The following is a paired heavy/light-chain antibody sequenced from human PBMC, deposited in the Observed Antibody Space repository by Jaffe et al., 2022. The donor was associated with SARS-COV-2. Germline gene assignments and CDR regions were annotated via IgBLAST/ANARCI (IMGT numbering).Light chain of an antibody. Sequence: DIQLTQSPSFLSASVGDRVTITCRASQGISSYLAWYQQKPGKAPKLLIYAASTLQSGVPSRFSGSGSGTEFTLTISSLQPEDFATYYCQQLNSYLPITFGQGTRLEIK. CDR1: QGISSY. J-gene: IGKJ5*01. CDR3: QQLNSYLPIT. V-gene: IGKV1-9*01. CDR2: AAS.
Heavy chain of an antibody. V-gene: IGHV3-33*01. CDR1: GFTFSSYG. D-gene: IGHD2-15*01. CDR2: IWYDGSNK. J-gene: IGHJ2*01. CDR3: ARGTSGGNSFTWWYFDL. Sequence: QVQLVESGGGVVQPGRSLRLSCAASGFTFSSYGMHWVRQAPGKGLEWVAVIWYDGSNKYYADSVKGRFTISRDNSKNTLYLQMNSLRAEDTAVYYCARGTSGGNSFTWWYFDLWGRGTLVTVSS.